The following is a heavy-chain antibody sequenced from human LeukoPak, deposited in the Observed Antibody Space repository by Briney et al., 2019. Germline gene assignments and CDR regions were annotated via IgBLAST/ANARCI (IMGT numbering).Heavy chain of an antibody. Sequence: XRSLRLSCAASGFTFSSYGMHWVRQAPGKGLEGVAVISYDGSNKYYADSVKGRFTISRDNSKNTPYLQMNSLRAEDTAVYYCAKGSWYSSGWHGEGWFDPWGQGTLVTVSS. D-gene: IGHD6-19*01. J-gene: IGHJ5*02. CDR1: GFTFSSYG. CDR3: AKGSWYSSGWHGEGWFDP. V-gene: IGHV3-30*18. CDR2: ISYDGSNK.